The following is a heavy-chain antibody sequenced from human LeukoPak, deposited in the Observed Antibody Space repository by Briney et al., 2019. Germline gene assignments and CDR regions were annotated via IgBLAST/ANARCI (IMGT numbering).Heavy chain of an antibody. CDR1: GFTFGDYA. V-gene: IGHV3-49*03. CDR3: TRQYSGYEPTTDYFDY. CDR2: IRSKAYGGTT. Sequence: PGGSLRLSCTASGFTFGDYAMSWFRQAPGKGLEWVGFIRSKAYGGTTEYAASVKGRFTISRDDPKSIAYLQMNSLKTEDTAVYYCTRQYSGYEPTTDYFDYWGQGTLVTVSS. J-gene: IGHJ4*02. D-gene: IGHD5-12*01.